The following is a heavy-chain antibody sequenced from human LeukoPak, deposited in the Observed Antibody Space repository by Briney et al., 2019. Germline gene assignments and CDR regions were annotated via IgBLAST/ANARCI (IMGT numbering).Heavy chain of an antibody. CDR1: GFTFSSYW. D-gene: IGHD5-24*01. Sequence: GGSLRLSGAASGFTFSSYWMHWVRQVPGKGLVWVSRINSDGSITNYADSVKGRFTISRDNAKNTLHLQMNSLRVEDTALYYCARDDGDGYMYYFDYWGQGTLVTVSS. CDR3: ARDDGDGYMYYFDY. CDR2: INSDGSIT. J-gene: IGHJ4*02. V-gene: IGHV3-74*01.